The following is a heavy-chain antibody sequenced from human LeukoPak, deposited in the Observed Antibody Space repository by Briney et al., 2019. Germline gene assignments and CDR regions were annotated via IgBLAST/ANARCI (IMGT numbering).Heavy chain of an antibody. CDR2: IYHSGST. CDR1: GDSISSYY. J-gene: IGHJ5*02. Sequence: PSETLSLTCRVSGDSISSYYWSWIRQPPGKGPEWIGYIYHSGSTKYNPSLKSRVTMSADTSKNQFSLKVTSVTAADTAVYYCARVLLWFGDSSRLSWFDPWGQGILVTVSS. D-gene: IGHD3-10*01. V-gene: IGHV4-59*01. CDR3: ARVLLWFGDSSRLSWFDP.